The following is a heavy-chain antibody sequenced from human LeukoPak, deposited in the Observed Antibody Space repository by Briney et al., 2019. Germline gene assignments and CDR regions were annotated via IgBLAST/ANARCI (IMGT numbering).Heavy chain of an antibody. CDR2: ISYDGSNK. D-gene: IGHD6-13*01. Sequence: QPGGSLRLSCAASGFTFSSYGMHWVRQAPGKGLEWVAVISYDGSNKYYADSVKGRFTISRDNSKNTLYLQMNSLRAEDTAVYYCAKVKDSSWLTDYWGQGTLVTVSS. CDR1: GFTFSSYG. CDR3: AKVKDSSWLTDY. J-gene: IGHJ4*02. V-gene: IGHV3-30*18.